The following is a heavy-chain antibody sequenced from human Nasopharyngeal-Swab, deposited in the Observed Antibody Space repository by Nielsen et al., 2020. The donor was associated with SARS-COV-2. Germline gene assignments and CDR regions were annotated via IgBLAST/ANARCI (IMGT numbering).Heavy chain of an antibody. J-gene: IGHJ5*02. Sequence: ASVKVSCKASGYTFTTYAIHCGRQAPGQRLEWMGWINAGNGNTKYSQKLQGRVTITRDTSASTAYMELSSLRSEDTAVYYCARGSSSGLRYFDWLSPGYNWFDPWGQGTLVTVSS. CDR1: GYTFTTYA. CDR3: ARGSSSGLRYFDWLSPGYNWFDP. CDR2: INAGNGNT. V-gene: IGHV1-3*01. D-gene: IGHD3-9*01.